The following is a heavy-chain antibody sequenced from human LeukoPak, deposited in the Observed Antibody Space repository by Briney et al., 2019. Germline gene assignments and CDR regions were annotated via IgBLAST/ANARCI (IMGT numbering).Heavy chain of an antibody. CDR3: ARANSKTYYYDSSGYGRRGYYYYGMDV. D-gene: IGHD3-22*01. V-gene: IGHV1-69*04. J-gene: IGHJ6*02. Sequence: ASVKVSCKASGGTFSSYAISWVRQAPGQGLEWMGRIIPILGIANYAQKFQGRVTITADKSTNTAYMELSSLRSEDTAVYYCARANSKTYYYDSSGYGRRGYYYYGMDVWGQGTTVTVSS. CDR1: GGTFSSYA. CDR2: IIPILGIA.